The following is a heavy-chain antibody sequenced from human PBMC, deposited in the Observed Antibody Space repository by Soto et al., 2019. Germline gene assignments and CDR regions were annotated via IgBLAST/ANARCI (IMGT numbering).Heavy chain of an antibody. CDR1: GFNFKNYG. J-gene: IGHJ5*02. CDR3: AKSPAAATLNWFDP. V-gene: IGHV3-23*01. D-gene: IGHD2-2*01. CDR2: ISGSGDST. Sequence: GGSLRLSCAASGFNFKNYGVNWVRQAPGKGLEWVAGISGSGDSTYYGDSVKGRFTISRDNSLHTVYLQMDGLRADDTAIYYCAKSPAAATLNWFDPWGQGSRGTV.